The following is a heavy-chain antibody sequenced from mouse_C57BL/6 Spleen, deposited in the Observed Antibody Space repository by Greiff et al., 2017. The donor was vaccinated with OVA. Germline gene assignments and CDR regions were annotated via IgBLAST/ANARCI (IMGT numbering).Heavy chain of an antibody. V-gene: IGHV1-42*01. CDR3: ARYPITTVVAPDY. CDR2: INHSTGGT. Sequence: VQLQQSGPELVKPGASVKISCKASGYSFTGYYMNWVKQSPEKSLEWIGEINHSTGGTTYNQKFKAKATLTVYKSSITAYMQLNSLTSEDSAVYYCARYPITTVVAPDYWGQGTSLTVSS. J-gene: IGHJ2*02. CDR1: GYSFTGYY. D-gene: IGHD1-1*01.